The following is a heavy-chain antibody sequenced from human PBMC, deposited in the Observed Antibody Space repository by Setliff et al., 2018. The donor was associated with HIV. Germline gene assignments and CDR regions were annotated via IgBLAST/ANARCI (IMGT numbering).Heavy chain of an antibody. V-gene: IGHV4-31*01. CDR1: GGSISSGGYY. CDR2: IYYSGST. J-gene: IGHJ4*02. Sequence: SETLSLTCTVSGGSISSGGYYWSWIRQHPGKGLEWIGYIYYSGSTYYNPSLKSLLTISVDTSKNQFSLKLRSVTAADTAVHYCARHGYSSDLRISYCDSWGQGSLVTVSS. CDR3: ARHGYSSDLRISYCDS. D-gene: IGHD5-18*01.